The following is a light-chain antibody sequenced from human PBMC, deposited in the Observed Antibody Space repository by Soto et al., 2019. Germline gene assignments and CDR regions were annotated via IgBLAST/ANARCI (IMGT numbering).Light chain of an antibody. CDR1: QSVSSY. V-gene: IGKV1-39*01. J-gene: IGKJ5*01. Sequence: EIQMTQSPASLSASVGERATLSCRASQSVSSYLDWYQQKPGQAPKLLIYGASTMQTGIPSRFSGSGSGTDFTLTISSLQPEDFATYYCQQSYGSPITFGQGTRLEIK. CDR3: QQSYGSPIT. CDR2: GAS.